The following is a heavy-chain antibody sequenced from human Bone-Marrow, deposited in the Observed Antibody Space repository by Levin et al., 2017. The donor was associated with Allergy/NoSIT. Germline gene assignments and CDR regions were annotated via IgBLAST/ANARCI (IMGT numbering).Heavy chain of an antibody. J-gene: IGHJ4*02. Sequence: PSQTLSLPCTVSGGSIRAYYWSWIRQPPGKGLEWIGYIYHSGSTNYNPSLESRFSMSVDMSKNQFSLTLSSVTAADTAVYYCARVSRVRWFDYWGQGTLVTVSS. CDR3: ARVSRVRWFDY. CDR1: GGSIRAYY. V-gene: IGHV4-59*01. CDR2: IYHSGST. D-gene: IGHD6-13*01.